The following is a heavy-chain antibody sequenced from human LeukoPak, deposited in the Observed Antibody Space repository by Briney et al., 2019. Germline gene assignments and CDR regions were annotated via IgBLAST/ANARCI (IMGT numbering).Heavy chain of an antibody. D-gene: IGHD2-8*01. CDR3: ARGLPYCTNGVCYTGYYYYYGMDV. V-gene: IGHV3-48*02. CDR1: GFPFSSHV. J-gene: IGHJ6*02. Sequence: PGGSLRLSCAASGFPFSSHVLSWVRQAPGKGLEWIAYINHNGEAIYYPDFVKGRFIISRDNAKNSLFLQMNDLRDEDTAVYYCARGLPYCTNGVCYTGYYYYYGMDVWGQGTTVTVSS. CDR2: INHNGEAI.